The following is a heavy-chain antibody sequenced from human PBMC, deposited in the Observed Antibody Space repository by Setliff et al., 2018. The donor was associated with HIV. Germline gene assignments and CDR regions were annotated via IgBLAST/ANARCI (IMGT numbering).Heavy chain of an antibody. J-gene: IGHJ4*02. CDR3: AKDRAPGNPPLQWLGD. CDR1: GFIFSSYA. D-gene: IGHD6-19*01. Sequence: GGSLRLSCAASGFIFSSYAMHWVRRAPGKGLEWVAVIWYDGSNKYYADSVKGRFTISRDNSKDTLYLQMNSLRGEDTAVYYCAKDRAPGNPPLQWLGDWGQGTLVTVSS. CDR2: IWYDGSNK. V-gene: IGHV3-30*01.